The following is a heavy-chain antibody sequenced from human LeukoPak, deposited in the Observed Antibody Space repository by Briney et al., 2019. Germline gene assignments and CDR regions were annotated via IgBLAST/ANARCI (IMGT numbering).Heavy chain of an antibody. V-gene: IGHV3-7*01. CDR1: GHTFSNYW. J-gene: IGHJ4*02. Sequence: GGSLRLYCAASGHTFSNYWMPWVRQTPGKGLDWVATIKHDGRDKHYVDSVKGRFAISRDNANNSLYLQLDSLRVEDTAVYFCARSYTASGYYNGVAYWGQGILVTVSS. CDR2: IKHDGRDK. CDR3: ARSYTASGYYNGVAY. D-gene: IGHD3-22*01.